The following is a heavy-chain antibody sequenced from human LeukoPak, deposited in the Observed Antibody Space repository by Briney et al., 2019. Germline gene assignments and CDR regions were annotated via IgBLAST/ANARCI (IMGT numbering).Heavy chain of an antibody. V-gene: IGHV1-18*01. CDR2: ISAYNGNT. CDR1: GYTFTSYG. J-gene: IGHJ4*02. CDR3: AREKGYYDFWSGYDSASDC. Sequence: ASVKVSCKASGYTFTSYGISWVRQAPGQGLEWMGWISAYNGNTNYAQKLQDRVTMTTDTSTSTAYMELRSLRSDDTAVYYCAREKGYYDFWSGYDSASDCWGQGTLVTVSS. D-gene: IGHD3-3*01.